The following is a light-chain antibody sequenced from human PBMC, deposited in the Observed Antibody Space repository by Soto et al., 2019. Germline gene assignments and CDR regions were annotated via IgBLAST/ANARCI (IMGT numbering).Light chain of an antibody. V-gene: IGKV3-11*01. CDR1: QSVSSY. CDR2: GAS. CDR3: QHRGKWPRT. J-gene: IGKJ2*01. Sequence: EIVLTQSPATLSLSPGERATLSCRASQSVSSYLAWYQQKPGQVPRLLIYGASNRATGIPARFSGSGSGTDFSLTISSLESEDFAVYYCQHRGKWPRTFGQGNKLELK.